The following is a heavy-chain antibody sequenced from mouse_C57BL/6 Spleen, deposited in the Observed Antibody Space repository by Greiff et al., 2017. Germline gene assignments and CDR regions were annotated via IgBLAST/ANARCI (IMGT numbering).Heavy chain of an antibody. Sequence: QVQLQQSGPGLVQPSQSLSITCTVSGFSLTSYGVHWVRQSPGKGLEWLGVIWSGGSTDNNAAFISRLSISKDNSTSQVFFTMNSLQADDTAIYYCARSGHYGLFAYWGQGTTLTVSS. J-gene: IGHJ2*01. D-gene: IGHD1-1*01. CDR2: IWSGGST. V-gene: IGHV2-2*01. CDR1: GFSLTSYG. CDR3: ARSGHYGLFAY.